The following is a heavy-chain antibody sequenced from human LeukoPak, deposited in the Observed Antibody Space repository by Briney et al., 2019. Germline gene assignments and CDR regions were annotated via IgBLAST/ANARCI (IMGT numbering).Heavy chain of an antibody. V-gene: IGHV3-48*01. D-gene: IGHD3-9*01. CDR1: GFTFSSYS. CDR2: IRFSSSTI. J-gene: IGHJ4*02. CDR3: AKDAESQTRLYDILTGYKGY. Sequence: PGGSLTLSWAASGFTFSSYSMKWVRQADGGGLEWVSYIRFSSSTIYYADSMKGRFTIYRDNAKNSLYLQMNSLRAEDTAVYYCAKDAESQTRLYDILTGYKGYWGQGTLVTVSS.